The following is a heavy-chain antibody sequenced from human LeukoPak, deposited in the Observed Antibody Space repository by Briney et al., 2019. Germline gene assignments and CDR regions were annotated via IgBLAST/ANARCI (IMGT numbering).Heavy chain of an antibody. CDR1: GFTFSSYS. CDR2: IRTDGSTS. V-gene: IGHV3-30*02. Sequence: GGSLRLSCAASGFTFSSYSMHWVRQAPGKGLQWVSHIRTDGSTSYCADSVKGRFTISGDNSKNTLYLQMDSLRPEDTAIYFCVKDHGAYDLDSWGQGTLVTVSS. D-gene: IGHD4-17*01. CDR3: VKDHGAYDLDS. J-gene: IGHJ4*02.